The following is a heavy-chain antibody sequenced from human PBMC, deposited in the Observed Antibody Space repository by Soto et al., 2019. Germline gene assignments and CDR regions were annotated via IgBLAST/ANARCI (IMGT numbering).Heavy chain of an antibody. CDR3: AMVDVYVTPSPQDV. CDR2: INTYNGNT. Sequence: QVQLVQSRAEVKNPGASVKVSCKASGYSFTRYGIAWARQAPGQGLEWMGWINTYNGNTNYAQNLQGRVTLTTDTPXSTAYMERTSLRANDTAIYYCAMVDVYVTPSPQDVWGQGTTVIVSS. V-gene: IGHV1-18*01. J-gene: IGHJ6*02. CDR1: GYSFTRYG. D-gene: IGHD3-16*01.